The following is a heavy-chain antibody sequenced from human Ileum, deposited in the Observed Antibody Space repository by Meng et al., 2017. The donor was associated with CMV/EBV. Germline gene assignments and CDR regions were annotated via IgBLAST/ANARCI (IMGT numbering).Heavy chain of an antibody. D-gene: IGHD6-6*01. CDR2: ISAYNGDI. V-gene: IGHV1-18*04. J-gene: IGHJ4*02. CDR1: GYTFSSYS. Sequence: QVHLVQSGAEVKNIGASVKVSCQASGYTFSSYSFSWVRQAPGQGLEWMGWISAYNGDIKYAQKFRDRVTMTTDTSTSTAYMDLRGLRSDDTAVYYCARDHASSSQLLDYWGQGTLVTVSS. CDR3: ARDHASSSQLLDY.